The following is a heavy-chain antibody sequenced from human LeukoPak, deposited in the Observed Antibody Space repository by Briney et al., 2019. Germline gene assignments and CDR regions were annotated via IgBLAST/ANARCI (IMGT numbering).Heavy chain of an antibody. V-gene: IGHV3-11*06. CDR2: ISSSSSYT. Sequence: GGSLRLSCAASGFTLSDYYMSWIRQAPGKGLEWVSYISSSSSYTNYADSVKGRFTISRDNAKNSLYLQMNSLRAEDTAVYYCARSTVTNPDDAFDIWGQGTMVTVSS. CDR1: GFTLSDYY. CDR3: ARSTVTNPDDAFDI. J-gene: IGHJ3*02. D-gene: IGHD4-17*01.